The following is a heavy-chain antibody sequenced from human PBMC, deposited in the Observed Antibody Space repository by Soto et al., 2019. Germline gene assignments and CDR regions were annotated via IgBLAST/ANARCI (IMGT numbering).Heavy chain of an antibody. CDR1: GGSISGSSYY. V-gene: IGHV4-39*01. Sequence: SETLSLTCTVSGGSISGSSYYWGWIRQPPGKGLEWIGSIYYSGSTYYNPSLKSRVTISVDTSKNQFSLKLSSVTAADTAVYYCATRTRYGSTDYYYYGMDVWGQGTTVTV. CDR2: IYYSGST. J-gene: IGHJ6*02. CDR3: ATRTRYGSTDYYYYGMDV. D-gene: IGHD3-10*01.